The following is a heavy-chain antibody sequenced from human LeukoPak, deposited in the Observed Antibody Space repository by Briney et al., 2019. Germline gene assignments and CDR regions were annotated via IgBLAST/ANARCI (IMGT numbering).Heavy chain of an antibody. CDR3: ARHGKVGYSSSWFDY. V-gene: IGHV5-51*01. D-gene: IGHD6-13*01. Sequence: PGESLKISCKGSGYSFTSYWIGWVRQMPGKGLEWMGIIYVGDSDTKYSPSFQGQVTISADKSISTAYLQWSSLKASDTAMYYCARHGKVGYSSSWFDYWGQGTLVTVSS. CDR1: GYSFTSYW. J-gene: IGHJ4*02. CDR2: IYVGDSDT.